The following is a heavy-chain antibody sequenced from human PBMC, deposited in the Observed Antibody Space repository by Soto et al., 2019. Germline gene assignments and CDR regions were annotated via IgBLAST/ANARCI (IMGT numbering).Heavy chain of an antibody. CDR1: GGSISSYY. V-gene: IGHV4-59*08. J-gene: IGHJ4*02. CDR3: VSQRTSVLTQAYFDY. Sequence: SETLSLTCTVAGGSISSYYCSWIRQPPGKGLEWIGYIYYSGSTNYNPSLKSRVTISVDTSKNQFSLNLNSVTASDTAVYYCVSQRTSVLTQAYFDYWGPGALVTVSS. D-gene: IGHD2-8*01. CDR2: IYYSGST.